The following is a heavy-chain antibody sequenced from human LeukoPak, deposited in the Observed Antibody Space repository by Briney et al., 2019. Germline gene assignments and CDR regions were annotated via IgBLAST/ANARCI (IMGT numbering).Heavy chain of an antibody. CDR2: MNPNSGNT. CDR1: GYTFTSYD. J-gene: IGHJ4*02. D-gene: IGHD1-1*01. V-gene: IGHV1-8*01. Sequence: ASVKVSCKASGYTFTSYDINWVRQATGQGLEWMGWMNPNSGNTGYAQKFQGRVTMTRNTSISTAYMELSSLRSEGTAVYYCATSGGTWSYFDYWGQGTLVTVSS. CDR3: ATSGGTWSYFDY.